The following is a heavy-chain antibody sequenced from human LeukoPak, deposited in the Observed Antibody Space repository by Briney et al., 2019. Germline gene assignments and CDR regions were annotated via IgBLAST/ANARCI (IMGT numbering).Heavy chain of an antibody. Sequence: SQTLSLTCAISGDSVSSNSAAWNWIRQSPSRGFEWLGRRYYRSKWYHDFLVSVESRITINPDTSKNQFSLQLNSMTPEDPTMYYWAKSRLRDCCFCWGLGTLGTVSP. D-gene: IGHD2-21*02. J-gene: IGHJ4*02. V-gene: IGHV6-1*01. CDR2: RYYRSKWYH. CDR1: GDSVSSNSAA. CDR3: AKSRLRDCCFC.